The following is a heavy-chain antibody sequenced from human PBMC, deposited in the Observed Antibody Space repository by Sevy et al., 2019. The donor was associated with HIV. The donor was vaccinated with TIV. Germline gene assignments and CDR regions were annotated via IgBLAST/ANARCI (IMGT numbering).Heavy chain of an antibody. CDR2: INHSGST. CDR3: ARGGLVLVVYDPRRRGYFDY. J-gene: IGHJ4*02. Sequence: SETLSLTCAVYGGSFSGYYWSWIRQPPGKGLEWIGEINHSGSTNYNPSLKSRVTISVDTSKNQFSLKLSSVTAADTAVYYCARGGLVLVVYDPRRRGYFDYWGQGTLVTVSS. D-gene: IGHD2-8*02. V-gene: IGHV4-34*01. CDR1: GGSFSGYY.